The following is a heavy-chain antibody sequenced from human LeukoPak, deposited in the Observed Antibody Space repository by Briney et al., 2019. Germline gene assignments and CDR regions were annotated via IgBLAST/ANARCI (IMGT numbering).Heavy chain of an antibody. CDR2: ISAYNGNT. D-gene: IGHD3-22*01. CDR3: VSDYYDSSGRPGRNDAFDI. J-gene: IGHJ3*02. Sequence: ASVKVSCKASGYTFTSYGISWVRQAPGQGLEWMGWISAYNGNTNYAQKLQGRVTMTTDTSTSTAYMELRSLRSDDTAVYYCVSDYYDSSGRPGRNDAFDIWGQGTMVTVSS. V-gene: IGHV1-18*01. CDR1: GYTFTSYG.